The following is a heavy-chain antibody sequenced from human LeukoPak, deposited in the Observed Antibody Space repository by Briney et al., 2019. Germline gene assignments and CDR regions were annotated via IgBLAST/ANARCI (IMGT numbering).Heavy chain of an antibody. D-gene: IGHD6-19*01. CDR3: ARRGSGWFYLDY. CDR2: IYYSGST. J-gene: IGHJ4*02. Sequence: SETLSLTCTVSGGSITSHYWSWVRQPPGKGLEWIGYIYYSGSTNYHPSLKSRVTISVDTSKKQFSLKLSSVTAADTAVYYCARRGSGWFYLDYWGQGTLVTVSS. V-gene: IGHV4-59*08. CDR1: GGSITSHY.